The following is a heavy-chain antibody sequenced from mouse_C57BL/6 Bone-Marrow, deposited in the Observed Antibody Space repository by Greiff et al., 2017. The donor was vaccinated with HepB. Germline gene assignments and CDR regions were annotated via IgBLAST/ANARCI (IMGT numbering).Heavy chain of an antibody. CDR3: ARAPYYYGSSPYWYFDV. V-gene: IGHV5-4*03. CDR2: ISDGGSYT. D-gene: IGHD1-1*01. Sequence: EVKLMESGGGLVKPGGSLKLSCAASGFTFSSYAMSWVRQTPEKRLEWVATISDGGSYTYYPDNVKGRFTISRDNAKNNLYLQMSHLKSEDTAMYYCARAPYYYGSSPYWYFDVWRTGTTVTVSS. J-gene: IGHJ1*03. CDR1: GFTFSSYA.